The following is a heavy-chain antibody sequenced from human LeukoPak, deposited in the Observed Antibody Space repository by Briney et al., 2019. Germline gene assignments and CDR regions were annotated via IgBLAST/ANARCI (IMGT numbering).Heavy chain of an antibody. D-gene: IGHD6-13*01. V-gene: IGHV4-39*06. CDR3: ARGGGGSTCYYYYYYMDV. J-gene: IGHJ6*03. CDR2: IYYSGST. Sequence: PSETMSLASIVAGGSISSSSYYWDWIRQPPGKGLEGFVSIYYSGSTYYNPSLKRRGTRSVETSKNKFTLKVCALTAADSAAFYSARGGGGSTCYYYYYYMDVWGKGTTVTVSS. CDR1: GGSISSSSYY.